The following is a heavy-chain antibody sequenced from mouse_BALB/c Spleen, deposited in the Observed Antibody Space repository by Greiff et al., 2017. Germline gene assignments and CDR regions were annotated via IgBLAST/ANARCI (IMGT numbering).Heavy chain of an antibody. CDR1: GFTFSSYA. D-gene: IGHD1-1*01. CDR2: ISSGGSYT. Sequence: EVQLVESGGGLVKPGGSLKLPCAASGFTFSSYAMSWVRQSQEKRLEWVAEISSGGSYTYYPDTVTGGFTSARDNAKNTLYLERSSLRSEDAAKYYGAPIRRAAMDYWGQGTSVTVSS. J-gene: IGHJ4*01. CDR3: APIRRAAMDY. V-gene: IGHV5-9-4*01.